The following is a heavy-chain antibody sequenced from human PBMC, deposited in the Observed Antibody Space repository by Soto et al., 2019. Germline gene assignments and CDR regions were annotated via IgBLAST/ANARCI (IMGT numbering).Heavy chain of an antibody. V-gene: IGHV4-34*01. CDR3: ARHPERIAQIGWFDP. CDR2: INHSGST. D-gene: IGHD6-13*01. J-gene: IGHJ5*02. Sequence: SETLSLTCAVYGGSFSGYYWSWIRQPPGKGLEWIGEINHSGSTNYNPSLKSRVTISVDTSKNQFSLKLSSVTAEDTAVYYCARHPERIAQIGWFDPWGQGTLVTVSS. CDR1: GGSFSGYY.